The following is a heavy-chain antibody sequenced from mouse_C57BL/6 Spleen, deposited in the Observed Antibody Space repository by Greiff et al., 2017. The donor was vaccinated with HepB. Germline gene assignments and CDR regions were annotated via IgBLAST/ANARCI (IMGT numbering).Heavy chain of an antibody. V-gene: IGHV2-6*01. D-gene: IGHD1-1*01. J-gene: IGHJ1*03. CDR2: IWGVGST. Sequence: VKLMESGPGLVAPSQSLSITCTVSGFSLTSYGVDWVRQSPGKGLEWLGVIWGVGSTNYNSALKSRLSISKDNSKSQVFLKMNSLQTDDTAMYYCARDYYGRGYFDVWGTGTTVTVSS. CDR1: GFSLTSYG. CDR3: ARDYYGRGYFDV.